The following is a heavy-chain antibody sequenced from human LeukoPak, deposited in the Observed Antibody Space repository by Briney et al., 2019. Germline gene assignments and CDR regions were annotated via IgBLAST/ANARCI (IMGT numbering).Heavy chain of an antibody. CDR1: GFTFSSYS. D-gene: IGHD3-16*01. CDR2: ISSSSSYI. V-gene: IGHV3-21*01. J-gene: IGHJ3*02. Sequence: PGGSLRLSCAASGFTFSSYSMNWVRQAPGKGLEWVSSISSSSSYIYYADSVKGRFTITTDNAKNSLYLQMHSLRAADTAVYYCARALGGSTGAFDIWAKGQWSPSLQ. CDR3: ARALGGSTGAFDI.